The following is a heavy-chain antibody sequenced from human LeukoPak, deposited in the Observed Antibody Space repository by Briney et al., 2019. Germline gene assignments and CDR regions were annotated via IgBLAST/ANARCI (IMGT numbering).Heavy chain of an antibody. CDR1: GYSISTGYY. Sequence: PSETLSLTCTVSGYSISTGYYWDWIRQPPGKGLEWIGTFYHGGSTYYNPSLKSRVTISVDTSKNQFSLNLTSVTAADTAVYYCARGGVLLWFGELLRSHWYFDLWGRGTLVTVSS. CDR2: FYHGGST. V-gene: IGHV4-38-2*02. J-gene: IGHJ2*01. D-gene: IGHD3-10*01. CDR3: ARGGVLLWFGELLRSHWYFDL.